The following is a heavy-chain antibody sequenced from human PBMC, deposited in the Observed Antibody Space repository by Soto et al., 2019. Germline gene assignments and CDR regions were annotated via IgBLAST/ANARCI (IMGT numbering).Heavy chain of an antibody. J-gene: IGHJ5*02. CDR2: MYYSGST. CDR3: ALIVVVTAATGILGWFDP. CDR1: GGSISSSSYY. Sequence: QLQLQESGPGLVKPSETLSLTCTVSGGSISSSSYYWGWIRQPPGKGLEWIGSMYYSGSTYYNPSLKSRVTISVDTSKNQFSLKLSSVTAAATAVYYCALIVVVTAATGILGWFDPWGQGTLVTVSS. V-gene: IGHV4-39*01. D-gene: IGHD2-2*01.